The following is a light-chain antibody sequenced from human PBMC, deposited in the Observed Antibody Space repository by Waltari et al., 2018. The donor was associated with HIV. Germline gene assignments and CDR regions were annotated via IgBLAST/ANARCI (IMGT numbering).Light chain of an antibody. Sequence: QSVLTQPPSASGTPGQRVTISCSGSSSNIGSNTVNWYQQLPGTAPNPLIYNNNPRPSGVPDRFAGSKSGTSASLAISGLQSEDEADYYCAAWDGSLNGWVFGGGTKLTVL. J-gene: IGLJ3*02. CDR3: AAWDGSLNGWV. CDR1: SSNIGSNT. V-gene: IGLV1-44*01. CDR2: NNN.